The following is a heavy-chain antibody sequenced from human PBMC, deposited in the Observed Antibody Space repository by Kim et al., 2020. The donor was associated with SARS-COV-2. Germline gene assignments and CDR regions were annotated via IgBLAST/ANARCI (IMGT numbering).Heavy chain of an antibody. V-gene: IGHV5-51*01. CDR1: GYTFTNNW. J-gene: IGHJ6*02. D-gene: IGHD2-2*02. CDR3: ARQGCSSTSCHTVDV. CDR2: IYPPDSVT. Sequence: GESLQISCKASGYTFTNNWIGWVRQLPGKGLEWMGIIYPPDSVTRYSPSFQGQVTISVDKSIFTAYLQWNSLEASDTAIYYCARQGCSSTSCHTVDVWGQGTTVTVSS.